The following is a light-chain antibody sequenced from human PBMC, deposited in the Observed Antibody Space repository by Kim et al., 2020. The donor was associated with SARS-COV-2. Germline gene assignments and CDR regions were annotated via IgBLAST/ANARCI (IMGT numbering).Light chain of an antibody. CDR2: GAS. CDR3: KHYNNWPPWT. V-gene: IGKV3-15*01. CDR1: QSVGTN. J-gene: IGKJ1*01. Sequence: EIVMTQSPATLSVSPGQRATLSCRASQSVGTNLAWYQQKPGQTPRLLIYGASTRATGVPARFSGSGSRTEFTLTISSLQSEDFAVYYCKHYNNWPPWTFGQGTKVDIK.